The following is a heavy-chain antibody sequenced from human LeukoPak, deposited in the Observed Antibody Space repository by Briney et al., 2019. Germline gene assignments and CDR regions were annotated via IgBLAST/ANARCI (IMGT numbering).Heavy chain of an antibody. V-gene: IGHV3-30*02. CDR2: IRYDGSNK. D-gene: IGHD5-12*01. CDR3: AKDPQVGWLRLGNGFDY. CDR1: GFTFSSYG. J-gene: IGHJ4*02. Sequence: GGSLRLSCAASGFTFSSYGMHWVRQAPGKGLEWVAFIRYDGSNKYYADSVKGRFTISRDNSKNTLYLQMNSLRAEDTAVYYCAKDPQVGWLRLGNGFDYWGQGTLVTVSS.